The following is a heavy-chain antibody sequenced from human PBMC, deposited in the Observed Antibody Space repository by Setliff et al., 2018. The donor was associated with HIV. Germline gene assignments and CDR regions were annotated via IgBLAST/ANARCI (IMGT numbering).Heavy chain of an antibody. CDR2: IKQDGSEK. D-gene: IGHD6-13*01. J-gene: IGHJ4*03. CDR1: GFTFSRYW. CDR3: ARSTWFGSWYYFDY. V-gene: IGHV3-7*01. Sequence: PGGSLRLSCTASGFTFSRYWMSWVRQAPGKGLEWVANIKQDGSEKYYVDSVKGRFTISRDNAKNSLSLQMNSLRAEDTAVYYCARSTWFGSWYYFDYWGQGTMVTVSS.